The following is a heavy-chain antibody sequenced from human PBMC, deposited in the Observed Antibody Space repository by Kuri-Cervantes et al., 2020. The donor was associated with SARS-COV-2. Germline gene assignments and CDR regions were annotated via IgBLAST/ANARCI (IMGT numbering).Heavy chain of an antibody. J-gene: IGHJ2*01. V-gene: IGHV4-38-2*02. Sequence: ESLKISCTVSGYSISSGYYWGWIRQPPGKGLEWIGSIYHSGSTYYNPSLKSRVTMSVDTSKNQFSLKLSSVTAADTAVYYCARGGEQLVSISYFDLWGRGTLVTVSS. CDR3: ARGGEQLVSISYFDL. CDR2: IYHSGST. CDR1: GYSISSGYY. D-gene: IGHD6-6*01.